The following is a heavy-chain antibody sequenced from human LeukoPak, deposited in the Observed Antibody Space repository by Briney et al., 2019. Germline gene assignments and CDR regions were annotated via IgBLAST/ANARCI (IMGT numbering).Heavy chain of an antibody. J-gene: IGHJ3*02. Sequence: GGSLRLSCAASGFTFSSYAMSWVRQAPGKGLEWVSAISGSGGSTYYADSVKGRFTISRDNSKDTLYLQMNSLRAEDTAVYYCAKDLVYSSSVVSRDAFDIWGQGTMVTVSS. D-gene: IGHD6-6*01. CDR3: AKDLVYSSSVVSRDAFDI. V-gene: IGHV3-23*01. CDR1: GFTFSSYA. CDR2: ISGSGGST.